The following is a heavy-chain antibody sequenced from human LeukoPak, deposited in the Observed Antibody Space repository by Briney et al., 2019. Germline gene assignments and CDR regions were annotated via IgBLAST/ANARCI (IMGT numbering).Heavy chain of an antibody. Sequence: ASVKVSCKASGYTFTSYGITWVRQAPGQGLEWMGWITPYNGKTSYAQKLQGRVTMTTDTSTSTVYMELRSLRSDDTAVYYCGRDYYGSGRANCDYWGQGTLVTVSS. V-gene: IGHV1-18*01. CDR1: GYTFTSYG. CDR2: ITPYNGKT. D-gene: IGHD3-10*01. CDR3: GRDYYGSGRANCDY. J-gene: IGHJ4*02.